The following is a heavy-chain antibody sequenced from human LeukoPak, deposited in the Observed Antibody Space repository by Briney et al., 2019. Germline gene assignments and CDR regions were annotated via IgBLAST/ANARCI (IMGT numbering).Heavy chain of an antibody. CDR1: GFTFSSFG. D-gene: IGHD3-9*01. CDR3: AKEGSYDILTGYYTMYYFDY. J-gene: IGHJ4*02. Sequence: GGSLRLSCAASGFTFSSFGMHWVRQAPGKGLEWVAFIRYEGNDKFYADSVKGRFTISRDNAKNSLYLQMNSLRAEDTALYYCAKEGSYDILTGYYTMYYFDYWGQGTLVTVSS. V-gene: IGHV3-30*02. CDR2: IRYEGNDK.